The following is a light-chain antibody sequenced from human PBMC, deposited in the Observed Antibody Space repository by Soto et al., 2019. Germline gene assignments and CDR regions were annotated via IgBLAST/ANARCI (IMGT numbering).Light chain of an antibody. J-gene: IGLJ3*02. CDR1: RSNIGRNY. Sequence: QLVLTQPPSASGTPGQRVSISCSGSRSNIGRNYVYWYQQLPGTAPKLLIQRNNERPSGVPDRFSGSKSGASAALVITGLRADDEADYYCQSYDNNVSGWVFGGGTKLTVL. V-gene: IGLV1-47*01. CDR3: QSYDNNVSGWV. CDR2: RNN.